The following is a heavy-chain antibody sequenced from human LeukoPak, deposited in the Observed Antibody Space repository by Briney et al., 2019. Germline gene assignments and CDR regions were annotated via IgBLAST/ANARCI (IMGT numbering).Heavy chain of an antibody. V-gene: IGHV3-11*01. CDR3: ASPFIAAAGITDDY. D-gene: IGHD6-13*01. CDR2: ISSSGSTI. Sequence: GGSLRLSCAASGFTFSDYYMSWIRQAPGKGLEWVSYISSSGSTIYCADSVKGRFTISRDNAKNSLYLQMNSLRAEDTAVYYCASPFIAAAGITDDYWGQGTLVTVSS. CDR1: GFTFSDYY. J-gene: IGHJ4*02.